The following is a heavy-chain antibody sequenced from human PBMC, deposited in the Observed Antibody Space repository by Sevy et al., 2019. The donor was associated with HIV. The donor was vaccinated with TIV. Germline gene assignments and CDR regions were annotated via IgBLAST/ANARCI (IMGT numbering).Heavy chain of an antibody. CDR3: ARADSSDRPIENWFDP. CDR2: ISSSSSTI. CDR1: GFTFSSYS. V-gene: IGHV3-48*02. Sequence: GGSLRLSCAASGFTFSSYSMNWVRQAPGKGLEWVSYISSSSSTIYYADSVKGRFTISRDNAKNSLYLQMNSLRDEDTAVYYWARADSSDRPIENWFDPWGQGTLVTVSS. J-gene: IGHJ5*02. D-gene: IGHD6-25*01.